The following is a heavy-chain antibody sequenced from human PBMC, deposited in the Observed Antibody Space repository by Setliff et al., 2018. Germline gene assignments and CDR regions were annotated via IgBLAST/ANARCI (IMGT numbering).Heavy chain of an antibody. V-gene: IGHV4-4*07. CDR2: FYISGTT. CDR1: GDSISSYF. CDR3: ARGRNIAARLFDS. D-gene: IGHD6-6*01. Sequence: PSETLSLTCSVSGDSISSYFWTWIRQPAGKGLEWIGRFYISGTTTYNPSLKSRVTMSADTSKNQFSLKLSSVTAADTAVYYCARGRNIAARLFDSWGQGIRVTVSS. J-gene: IGHJ4*02.